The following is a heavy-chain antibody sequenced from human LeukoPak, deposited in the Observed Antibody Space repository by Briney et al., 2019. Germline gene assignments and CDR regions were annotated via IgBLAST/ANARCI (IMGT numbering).Heavy chain of an antibody. D-gene: IGHD2-15*01. CDR3: ARDGTAYCSGGSCYSGWFDP. V-gene: IGHV3-33*01. CDR2: IWYDGTKN. CDR1: GFTFSSYG. J-gene: IGHJ5*02. Sequence: PGRSLRLSCAASGFTFSSYGMHWVRQAPGKGLEWVAVIWYDGTKNYYADSVKGRFTISRDNSKNMLYLQMNSPRAEDTAVYYCARDGTAYCSGGSCYSGWFDPWGQGTLVTVSS.